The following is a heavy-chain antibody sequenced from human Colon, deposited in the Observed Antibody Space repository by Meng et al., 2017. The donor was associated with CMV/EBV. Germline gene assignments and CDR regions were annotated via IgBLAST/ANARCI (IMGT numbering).Heavy chain of an antibody. D-gene: IGHD1-14*01. CDR1: GFTFSNYG. J-gene: IGHJ4*02. CDR2: ISSRSTYI. CDR3: ARAPGNYLSPYYFDF. V-gene: IGHV3-21*01. Sequence: GESLKISCTASGFTFSNYGITWVRQAPGQGLEWVSSISSRSTYISYADSVKGRFTVSRDDAKNSLYLQMDSLRAEDTAVYYCARAPGNYLSPYYFDFWGQGTLVTVSS.